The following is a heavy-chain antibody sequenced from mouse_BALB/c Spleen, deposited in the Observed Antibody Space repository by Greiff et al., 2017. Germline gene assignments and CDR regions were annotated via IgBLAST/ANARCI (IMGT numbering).Heavy chain of an antibody. D-gene: IGHD2-14*01. CDR3: ARDDYRYYFDY. CDR2: ISYSGST. V-gene: IGHV3-2*02. Sequence: EVHLVESGPGLVKPSQSLSLTCTVTGYSITSDYAWNWIRQFPGNKLEWMGYISYSGSTSYNPSLKSRISITRDTSKNQFFLQLNSVTTEDTATYYCARDDYRYYFDYWGQGTTLTVSS. CDR1: GYSITSDYA. J-gene: IGHJ2*01.